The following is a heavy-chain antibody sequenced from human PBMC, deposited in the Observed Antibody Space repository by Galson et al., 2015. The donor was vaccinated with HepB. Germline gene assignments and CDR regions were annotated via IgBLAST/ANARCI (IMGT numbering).Heavy chain of an antibody. Sequence: SLRLSCAASGFSFSAYTIHWVRQAPGKGLEWVALISGDGSKKYYADSVKGRFSMSRVNSKNTAYLQMNSLRVEDTAMYYCVREEYNNGWYGSALGNWFDSWGRGTLVSVSS. CDR1: GFSFSAYT. J-gene: IGHJ5*01. CDR3: VREEYNNGWYGSALGNWFDS. D-gene: IGHD6-19*01. CDR2: ISGDGSKK. V-gene: IGHV3-30*04.